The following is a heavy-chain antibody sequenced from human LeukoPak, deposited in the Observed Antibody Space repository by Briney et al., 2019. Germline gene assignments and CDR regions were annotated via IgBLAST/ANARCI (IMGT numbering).Heavy chain of an antibody. D-gene: IGHD3-10*01. J-gene: IGHJ4*02. Sequence: SETLSLTCAVYGGSFSGYYWRWIRQPPGKGLEWIGEINHSGSTNYNPSLKSRVTISVDTSKNQFSLKLSSVTAADTAVYYCARGPLWFGELFHDYWGQGTLVTVSS. CDR1: GGSFSGYY. CDR3: ARGPLWFGELFHDY. V-gene: IGHV4-34*01. CDR2: INHSGST.